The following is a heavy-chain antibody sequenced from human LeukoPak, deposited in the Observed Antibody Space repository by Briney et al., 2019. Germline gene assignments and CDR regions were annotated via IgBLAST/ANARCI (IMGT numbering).Heavy chain of an antibody. CDR3: ARDREDYYDFWSGSGYYYYMDV. V-gene: IGHV3-48*01. CDR1: GFTFSSYN. CDR2: ISSSSSIM. D-gene: IGHD3-3*01. Sequence: GGSLRLSCAASGFTFSSYNMNWVRQAPGKGLEWVSHISSSSSIMYYADSVKGRFTISRDNAKNSLYLRMNSLRAEDTAVYYCARDREDYYDFWSGSGYYYYMDVWGKGTTVTVSS. J-gene: IGHJ6*03.